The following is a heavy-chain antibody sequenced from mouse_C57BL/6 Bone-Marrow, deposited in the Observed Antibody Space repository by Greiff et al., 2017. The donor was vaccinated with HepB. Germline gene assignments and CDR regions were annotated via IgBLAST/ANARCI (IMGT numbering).Heavy chain of an antibody. J-gene: IGHJ4*01. CDR3: ACTTVVANYYAMDY. Sequence: VQLQQPGAELVMPGASVKLSCKASGYTFTSYWMHWVKQRPGQGLEWIGEIDPSDSYTNYNQKFKGKSTLTVDKSSSTAYMQLSSLTSEDSAVYYCACTTVVANYYAMDYWGQGTSVTVSS. CDR2: IDPSDSYT. V-gene: IGHV1-69*01. CDR1: GYTFTSYW. D-gene: IGHD1-1*01.